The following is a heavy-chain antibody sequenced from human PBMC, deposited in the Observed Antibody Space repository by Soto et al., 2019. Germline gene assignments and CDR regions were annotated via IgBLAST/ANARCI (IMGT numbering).Heavy chain of an antibody. J-gene: IGHJ4*02. Sequence: PSETLSLTCTVSGGSVSAYYWTWIRQSPGKGLEWIGYIYYSGSTKYNPSLESRITMSRDTSKNQVSLRLNSVTAADTAVYYCAGGEYSFGYLYWGQGTQVTVSS. CDR3: AGGEYSFGYLY. V-gene: IGHV4-59*08. D-gene: IGHD3-22*01. CDR1: GGSVSAYY. CDR2: IYYSGST.